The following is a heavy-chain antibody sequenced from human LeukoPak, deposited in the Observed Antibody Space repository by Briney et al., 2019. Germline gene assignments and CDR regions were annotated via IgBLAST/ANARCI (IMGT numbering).Heavy chain of an antibody. CDR2: IYYSGST. CDR3: ARHNAQNYYDSSGYYFMTPHLDY. CDR1: GGSISSSSYY. Sequence: PSETLSLTCTVSGGSISSSSYYWGWIRRPPGKGLEWIGSIYYSGSTYYNPSLKSRVTISVDTSKNQFSLKLSSVTAADTAVYYCARHNAQNYYDSSGYYFMTPHLDYWGQGTLVTVSS. D-gene: IGHD3-22*01. J-gene: IGHJ4*02. V-gene: IGHV4-39*01.